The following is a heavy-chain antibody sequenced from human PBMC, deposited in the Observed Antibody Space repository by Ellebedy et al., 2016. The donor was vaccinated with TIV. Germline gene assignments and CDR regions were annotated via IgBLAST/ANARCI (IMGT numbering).Heavy chain of an antibody. V-gene: IGHV1-69*13. Sequence: SVKVSCXASGGTFSSYAISWVRQAPGQGLEWMGGIIPIFGTANYAQKFQGRVTITADESTSTAYMELSSLRSEDTAVYYCARASRRLEWLLATYYYYMDVWGKGTTVTVSS. CDR3: ARASRRLEWLLATYYYYMDV. J-gene: IGHJ6*03. D-gene: IGHD3-3*01. CDR1: GGTFSSYA. CDR2: IIPIFGTA.